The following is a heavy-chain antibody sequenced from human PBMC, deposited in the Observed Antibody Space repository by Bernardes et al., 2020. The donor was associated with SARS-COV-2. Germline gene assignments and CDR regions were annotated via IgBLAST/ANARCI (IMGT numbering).Heavy chain of an antibody. CDR3: ARGALSGTYGVGDY. V-gene: IGHV3-74*01. Sequence: GGAPSPPCAASGLLFSNYWMHRVRQVPGTGLGWVLRIKNDGSSTSYADSVKGRFTISRDNAKNTLYLQMNSLRVEDTAVYYCARGALSGTYGVGDYWGQGTLVTVSS. D-gene: IGHD1-26*01. CDR2: IKNDGSST. J-gene: IGHJ4*02. CDR1: GLLFSNYW.